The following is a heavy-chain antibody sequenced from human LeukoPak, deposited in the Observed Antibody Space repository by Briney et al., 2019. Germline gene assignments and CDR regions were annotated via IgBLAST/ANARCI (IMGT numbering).Heavy chain of an antibody. J-gene: IGHJ4*02. CDR3: ARVGMTTVTSTLDY. V-gene: IGHV4-61*02. CDR2: IYTSGST. CDR1: GGSISSGSYY. D-gene: IGHD4-11*01. Sequence: SETLSLTCTVSGGSISSGSYYWSWIRQPAGKGLEWIGRIYTSGSTNYNPSLKSRVTISVDTSKNQFSLKLSSVTAADTAVYYCARVGMTTVTSTLDYWGQGTLVTVSS.